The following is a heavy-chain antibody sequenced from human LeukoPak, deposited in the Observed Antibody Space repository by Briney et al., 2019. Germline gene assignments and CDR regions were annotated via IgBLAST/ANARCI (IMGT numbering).Heavy chain of an antibody. Sequence: PGGSLRLSCAASGFTFSSYGMSWVRQAPGKGLEWVSAISGSGGSTYYADSVKGRFTISRDNSKNTLYLQMNSLRAEDTAVYYCAKEVHHNYRVFNWFDPWGQGTLVTVSS. J-gene: IGHJ5*02. CDR3: AKEVHHNYRVFNWFDP. D-gene: IGHD5-24*01. V-gene: IGHV3-23*01. CDR1: GFTFSSYG. CDR2: ISGSGGST.